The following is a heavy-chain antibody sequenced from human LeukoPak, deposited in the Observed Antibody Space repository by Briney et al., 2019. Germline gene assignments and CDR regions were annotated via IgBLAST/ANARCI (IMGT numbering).Heavy chain of an antibody. CDR2: ISAYNGNT. J-gene: IGHJ3*02. D-gene: IGHD3-3*01. CDR3: ARDERRFLEWLFFRGSTFDI. Sequence: GASVKVSCMASGYTFTSYGISWVRQAPGQGLEWMGWISAYNGNTNYAQKLQGRVTMTTDTSTSTAYMELRSLRSDDTAVYYCARDERRFLEWLFFRGSTFDIWGQGTMVTVSS. CDR1: GYTFTSYG. V-gene: IGHV1-18*01.